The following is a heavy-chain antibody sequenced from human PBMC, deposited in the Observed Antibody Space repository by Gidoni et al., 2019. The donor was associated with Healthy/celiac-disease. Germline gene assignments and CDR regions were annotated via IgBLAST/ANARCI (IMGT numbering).Heavy chain of an antibody. Sequence: VQLVQSGAEVKTPGASVKVSCKASGYTFNGYYMHWVRQAPGQGLEWMGWINPNSGGTNYAQKFQGRVTMTRDTSISTAYMELSRLRSDDTAVYYCARELASSSGYFDYWGQGTLVTVSS. CDR2: INPNSGGT. J-gene: IGHJ4*02. V-gene: IGHV1-2*02. D-gene: IGHD6-6*01. CDR3: ARELASSSGYFDY. CDR1: GYTFNGYY.